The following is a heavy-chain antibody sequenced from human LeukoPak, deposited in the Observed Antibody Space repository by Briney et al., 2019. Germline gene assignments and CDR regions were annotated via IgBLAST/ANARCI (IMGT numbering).Heavy chain of an antibody. CDR3: ARGHEYSSSSDYFDY. CDR2: INHSGST. J-gene: IGHJ4*02. Sequence: PSETLSLTCAVYGGSFSDYYWSWIRQPPGKGLEWIGEINHSGSTNYNPSLKSRVTISVDTSKNQFSLKLSSVTAADTAVYYCARGHEYSSSSDYFDYWGQGTLVTVSS. D-gene: IGHD6-6*01. V-gene: IGHV4-34*01. CDR1: GGSFSDYY.